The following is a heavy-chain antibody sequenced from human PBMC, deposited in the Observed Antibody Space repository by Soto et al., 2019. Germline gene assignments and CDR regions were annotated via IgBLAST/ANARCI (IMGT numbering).Heavy chain of an antibody. CDR2: IYYSGST. CDR3: ARWWFGEFFDY. V-gene: IGHV4-30-4*01. CDR1: GGSISSGDYY. D-gene: IGHD3-10*01. J-gene: IGHJ4*02. Sequence: QVQLQESGPGLVKPSQTLSLTCTVSGGSISSGDYYWSWIRQPPGKGLEWIGYIYYSGSTYYNPYLKSRVTLSVDASKNQFSLKLSTVTAADTAVYYCARWWFGEFFDYWGQGTLVTVSS.